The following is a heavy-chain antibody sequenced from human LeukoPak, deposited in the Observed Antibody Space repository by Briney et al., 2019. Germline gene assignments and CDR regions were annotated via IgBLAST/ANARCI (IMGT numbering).Heavy chain of an antibody. D-gene: IGHD5-12*01. V-gene: IGHV3-15*01. CDR2: IKSKTDGGTT. CDR3: ARGPSGYHNT. J-gene: IGHJ4*02. CDR1: GFTFSNAW. Sequence: KPGGSLRLSCAASGFTFSNAWMSWVRQAPGKGLEWVGRIKSKTDGGTTDYAAPVKGRFTISRDDSKNTLYLQMNSLRAEDTAVYYCARGPSGYHNTGGQGTLVTVSS.